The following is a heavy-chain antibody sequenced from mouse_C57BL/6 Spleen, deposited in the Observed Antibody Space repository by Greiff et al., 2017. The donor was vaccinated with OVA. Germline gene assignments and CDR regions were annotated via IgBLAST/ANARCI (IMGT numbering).Heavy chain of an antibody. D-gene: IGHD1-1*01. V-gene: IGHV1-52*01. CDR3: ASWNYYGSSDYAMDY. J-gene: IGHJ4*01. CDR1: GYTFTSYW. Sequence: QVHVKQPGAELVRPGSSVKLSCKASGYTFTSYWMHWVKQRPIQGLEWIGNIDPSDSETHYNQKFKDKATLTVDKSSSTAYMQLSSLTSEDSAVYYCASWNYYGSSDYAMDYWGQGTSVTVSS. CDR2: IDPSDSET.